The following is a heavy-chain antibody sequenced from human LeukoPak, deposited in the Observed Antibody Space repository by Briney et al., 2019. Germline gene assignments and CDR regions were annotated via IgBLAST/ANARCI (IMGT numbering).Heavy chain of an antibody. V-gene: IGHV1-69*04. CDR3: ARAYYGSGRRYYGMDV. J-gene: IGHJ6*02. Sequence: SVKVSCKASGGTFSSYAISWVRQAPGQGLEWMGRIILILGIANYAQKFQGRVTITADKSTSTAYMELSSLRSEDTAVYYCARAYYGSGRRYYGMDVWGQGTTVTVSS. D-gene: IGHD3-10*01. CDR2: IILILGIA. CDR1: GGTFSSYA.